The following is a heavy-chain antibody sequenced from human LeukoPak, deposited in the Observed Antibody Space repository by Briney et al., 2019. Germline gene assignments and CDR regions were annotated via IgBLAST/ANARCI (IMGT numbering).Heavy chain of an antibody. J-gene: IGHJ3*02. CDR1: GFTFSSYW. D-gene: IGHD6-6*01. CDR3: ARTIAARPWGDAFDI. Sequence: PGGSLRLSCAASGFTFSSYWMSWIRQPPGKGLEWIEYIYYSGSTNYNPSLKSRVTISVDTSKNQFSLKLSSVTAADTAVYYCARTIAARPWGDAFDIWGQGTMVTVSS. CDR2: IYYSGST. V-gene: IGHV4-59*01.